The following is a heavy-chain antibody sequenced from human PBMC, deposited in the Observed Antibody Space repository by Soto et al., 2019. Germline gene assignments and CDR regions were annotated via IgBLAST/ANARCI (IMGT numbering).Heavy chain of an antibody. CDR1: GYTFTSYG. V-gene: IGHV1-18*01. CDR2: ISAYNGNT. Sequence: ASVKVSCKASGYTFTSYGISWVRQAPGQGLEWMGWISAYNGNTNYAQKLQGRVTMTTNTSTSTAYMELSSLRSEDTAVYYCARGVSILRFLEWLFDPWGQGTLVTVSS. J-gene: IGHJ5*02. D-gene: IGHD3-3*01. CDR3: ARGVSILRFLEWLFDP.